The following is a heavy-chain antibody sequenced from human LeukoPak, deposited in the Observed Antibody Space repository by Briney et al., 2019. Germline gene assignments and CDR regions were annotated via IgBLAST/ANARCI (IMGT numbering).Heavy chain of an antibody. D-gene: IGHD5-12*01. CDR1: RFIFSNYY. V-gene: IGHV3-11*01. CDR3: ARAGTYSGYKVFDT. Sequence: GGSLRLSCAASRFIFSNYYMSWIRQTPGKGLEWIANIGTDGSSENYADSAKGRFTISRDNARNSLFLQMCSLRVEDTAVYFCARAGTYSGYKVFDTWGQGTLVTVAS. J-gene: IGHJ5*02. CDR2: IGTDGSSE.